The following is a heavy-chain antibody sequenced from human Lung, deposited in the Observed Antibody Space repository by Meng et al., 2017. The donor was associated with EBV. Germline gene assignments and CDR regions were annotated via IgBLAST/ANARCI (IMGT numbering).Heavy chain of an antibody. CDR2: IYYSGIT. CDR1: GASISSAYNY. CDR3: ARGADEYGGNAFDF. V-gene: IGHV4-31*03. D-gene: IGHD4-23*01. J-gene: IGHJ4*02. Sequence: QGQLQDSGPRLVEPSQTLSLNCTVSGASISSAYNYWTWIRQRPGRGLEWIGYIYYSGITYYNPSLQRRLTISADTSKNQFSLMLTSLTAADTAVYYCARGADEYGGNAFDFWGQGALVTVS.